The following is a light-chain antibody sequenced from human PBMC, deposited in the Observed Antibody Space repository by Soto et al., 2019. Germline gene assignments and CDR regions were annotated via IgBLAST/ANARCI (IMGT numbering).Light chain of an antibody. CDR3: SSYTGSSSFYV. CDR2: EVS. Sequence: QSVLTQPASVSGSPGQSITISCTGTSSDVGTYNYVSWYQQHPGKAPELMIYEVSNRPSGVSNRFSGSKSGNTASLTISGLQAEDEADYYCSSYTGSSSFYVFGTGTKVTVL. J-gene: IGLJ1*01. CDR1: SSDVGTYNY. V-gene: IGLV2-14*01.